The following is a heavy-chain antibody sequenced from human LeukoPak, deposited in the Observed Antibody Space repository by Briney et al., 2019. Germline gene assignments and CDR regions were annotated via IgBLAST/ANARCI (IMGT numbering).Heavy chain of an antibody. CDR1: GFTFSSYA. J-gene: IGHJ4*02. D-gene: IGHD3-10*01. CDR3: AKDPAETSPWFGENSRPIYYFDY. CDR2: ISYDGSNK. Sequence: GGSLRLSCAASGFTFSSYAMHWVRQAPGKGLEWVAVISYDGSNKYYADSVKGRFTISRDNSKNTLYLQMNSLRAEDTAVYYCAKDPAETSPWFGENSRPIYYFDYWGQGTLVTVSS. V-gene: IGHV3-30*04.